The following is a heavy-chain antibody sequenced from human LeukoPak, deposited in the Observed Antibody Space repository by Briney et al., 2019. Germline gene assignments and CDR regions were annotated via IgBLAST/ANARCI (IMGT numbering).Heavy chain of an antibody. D-gene: IGHD3-9*01. J-gene: IGHJ6*02. CDR2: IYSGGST. V-gene: IGHV3-66*01. CDR3: ARYRSDDILTGYYRIPYYYYGMDV. CDR1: GFTVSSNY. Sequence: PGGSLRLSCAASGFTVSSNYMSWVRQAPGKGLEWVSVIYSGGSTYYADSVKGRFTISRDNSKNTLYLQMNSLRAEDTAVYYCARYRSDDILTGYYRIPYYYYGMDVWGQGTTVTVSS.